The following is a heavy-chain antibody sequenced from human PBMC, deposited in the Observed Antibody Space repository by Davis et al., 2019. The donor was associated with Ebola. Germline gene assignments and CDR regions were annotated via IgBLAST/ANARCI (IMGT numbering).Heavy chain of an antibody. CDR3: ARRGTSSWYAGWFDP. V-gene: IGHV4-59*08. CDR2: IYHSESS. Sequence: ESLKISCTVSGGSISSYYWSWIRQPPGKGLEWIGYIYHSESSNYNPSLKSRVTISVDTSKNQFSLKLSSVTAADTAMYYCARRGTSSWYAGWFDPWGQGTLVTVSS. D-gene: IGHD6-13*01. CDR1: GGSISSYY. J-gene: IGHJ5*02.